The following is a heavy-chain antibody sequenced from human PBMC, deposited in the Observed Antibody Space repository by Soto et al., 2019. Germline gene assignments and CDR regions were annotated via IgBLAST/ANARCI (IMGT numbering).Heavy chain of an antibody. CDR3: TRDTRQYCSGGSCYSGTHFDY. Sequence: ESGGGLVQPGRSLRLSCPASGFTFGDYAMSWFRQAPGKGLEWVGFIRSKAYGGTTEYAASVKGRFTISRDDSKSIAYLQMNSLKTEDTAVYYCTRDTRQYCSGGSCYSGTHFDYWGQGTLVTVSS. CDR2: IRSKAYGGTT. V-gene: IGHV3-49*03. J-gene: IGHJ4*02. CDR1: GFTFGDYA. D-gene: IGHD2-15*01.